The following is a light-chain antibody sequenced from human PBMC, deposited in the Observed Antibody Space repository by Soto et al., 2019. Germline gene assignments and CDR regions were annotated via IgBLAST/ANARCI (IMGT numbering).Light chain of an antibody. CDR3: QSYDSSLSGLV. Sequence: QSVLTQPPSVSGAPGQRVTISCTGSSSNIGAGYDVHWYQQLPGTAPKLLIYGITNRPSGVPDRFSGSKSGTSASLAITGLQAEDEADYYGQSYDSSLSGLVFGTGTKVTVL. CDR2: GIT. V-gene: IGLV1-40*01. J-gene: IGLJ1*01. CDR1: SSNIGAGYD.